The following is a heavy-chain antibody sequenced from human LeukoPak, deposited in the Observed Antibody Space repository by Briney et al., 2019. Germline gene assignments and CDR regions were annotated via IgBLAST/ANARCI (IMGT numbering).Heavy chain of an antibody. CDR1: GGSISSGSYY. CDR2: INTSGST. V-gene: IGHV4-61*02. J-gene: IGHJ6*03. CDR3: ARGVGGSYRGSRKYYFYMDV. Sequence: SQTLSLTCTVSGGSISSGSYYWSWIRQPAGKGLEWIGRINTSGSTNYNPSLKSRVTMSVDTSKNQFSLKVNSVTAADTAVYYCARGVGGSYRGSRKYYFYMDVWGKGTTVTISS. D-gene: IGHD1-26*01.